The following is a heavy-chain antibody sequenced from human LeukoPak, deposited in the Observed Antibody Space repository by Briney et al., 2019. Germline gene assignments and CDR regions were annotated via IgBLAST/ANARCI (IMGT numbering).Heavy chain of an antibody. Sequence: GASVTVSCTASGYTFTSYAMHWVRQAPGQRLEWMGWINAGNGNTKYSQKFQGRVTITRDTSASTAYMELSSLRSEDTAVYYCARDLFYDSSGAFDYWGQGTLVTVSS. J-gene: IGHJ4*02. D-gene: IGHD3-22*01. CDR1: GYTFTSYA. CDR2: INAGNGNT. V-gene: IGHV1-3*01. CDR3: ARDLFYDSSGAFDY.